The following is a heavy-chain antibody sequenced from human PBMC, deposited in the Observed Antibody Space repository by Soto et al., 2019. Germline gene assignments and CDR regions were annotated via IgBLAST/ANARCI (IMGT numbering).Heavy chain of an antibody. J-gene: IGHJ4*02. CDR3: AKDRTMATPNDYFDY. D-gene: IGHD5-12*01. Sequence: GGSLRLSCAASGFTFRNYAMSWVRQAPGQGLEWVSIIGIDGITTYYGDSVRGRFTISRDNSKNTLYLQMNSLRAEDTAVYYCAKDRTMATPNDYFDYWGQGTLVTVSS. CDR2: IGIDGITT. CDR1: GFTFRNYA. V-gene: IGHV3-23*01.